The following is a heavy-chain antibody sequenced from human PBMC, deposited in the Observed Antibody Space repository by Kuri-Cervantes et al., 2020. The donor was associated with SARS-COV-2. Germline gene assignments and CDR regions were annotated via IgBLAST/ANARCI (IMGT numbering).Heavy chain of an antibody. CDR2: ISSSSSTI. Sequence: ETLSLTCVVSAFTFSSYNMNWVRQAPGKGLAWVSYISSSSSTIYYADSVKGRFAICRDNARISLYLQMNSLRAEDAAVYYCARDYGGYYGDDAFDIWGQGAMVTVSS. J-gene: IGHJ3*02. D-gene: IGHD3-22*01. CDR1: AFTFSSYN. V-gene: IGHV3-48*01. CDR3: ARDYGGYYGDDAFDI.